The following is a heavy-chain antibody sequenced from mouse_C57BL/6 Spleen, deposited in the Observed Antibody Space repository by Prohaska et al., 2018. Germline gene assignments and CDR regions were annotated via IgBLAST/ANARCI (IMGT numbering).Heavy chain of an antibody. CDR2: INPNNGGT. V-gene: IGHV1-18*01. J-gene: IGHJ3*01. CDR3: AREGVSRQLRLWFAY. D-gene: IGHD3-2*02. Sequence: HGKSLEWIGDINPNNGGTIYNQKFKGKATLTVDKSSSTAYMELRSLTSEDTAVYYCAREGVSRQLRLWFAYWGQGTLVTVSA.